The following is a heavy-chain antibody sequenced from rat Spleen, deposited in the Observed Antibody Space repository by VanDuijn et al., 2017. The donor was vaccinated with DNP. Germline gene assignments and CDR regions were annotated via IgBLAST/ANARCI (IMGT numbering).Heavy chain of an antibody. D-gene: IGHD1-1*01. V-gene: IGHV5-7*01. J-gene: IGHJ2*01. CDR2: ISYDGTST. CDR1: GFTFTYYG. CDR3: ARRGFYSEPLDY. Sequence: EVQLVESGGGLVQPGRSLKLSCAASGFTFTYYGMAWVRQAPKKGLEWVATISYDGTSTYYRDSVKGRFTISRDNAKSTLYLQMDSLRSEDTATYYCARRGFYSEPLDYWGQGFMVTVSS.